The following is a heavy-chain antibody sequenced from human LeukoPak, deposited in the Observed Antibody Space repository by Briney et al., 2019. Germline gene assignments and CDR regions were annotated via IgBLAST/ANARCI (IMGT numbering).Heavy chain of an antibody. CDR1: GGSFSGYY. CDR2: INHSGST. Sequence: KPSETLSLTCAVYGGSFSGYYWSWIRQPPGKGLEWIGEINHSGSTNYNPSLKSRVTISVDTSKNQFSLKLSSVTAADTAVYYCARGGGIVVVPAAIRPYRYNWFDPWGQGTLVTVSS. D-gene: IGHD2-2*01. CDR3: ARGGGIVVVPAAIRPYRYNWFDP. V-gene: IGHV4-34*01. J-gene: IGHJ5*02.